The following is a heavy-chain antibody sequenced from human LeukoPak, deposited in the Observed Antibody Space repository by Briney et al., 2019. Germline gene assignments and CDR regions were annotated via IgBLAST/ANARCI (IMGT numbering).Heavy chain of an antibody. Sequence: GGSLRLSCAASGFTFSSYGMHWVRQAPGKGLEWVAVISYDGSNNYHADSVKGRFTISRDNSKNTLYLQINSLRAEDTAVYYCAKEGPDCGGDCYAYYGMDVWGQGTTVTVSS. D-gene: IGHD2-21*02. CDR3: AKEGPDCGGDCYAYYGMDV. CDR1: GFTFSSYG. J-gene: IGHJ6*02. CDR2: ISYDGSNN. V-gene: IGHV3-30*18.